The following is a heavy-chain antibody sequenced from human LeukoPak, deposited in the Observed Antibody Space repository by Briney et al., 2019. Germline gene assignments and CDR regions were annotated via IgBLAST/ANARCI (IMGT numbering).Heavy chain of an antibody. Sequence: PGGSLRLSCAASGFTFSSYWMSWVRQAPGKGLEWVANIKQDGSEKYYVDSVKGRFTISRDNAKNSLYLQMNSLRAEDTAVYYCARGLYSSSWTVVDYWGQGTLVTVSS. CDR3: ARGLYSSSWTVVDY. V-gene: IGHV3-7*01. D-gene: IGHD6-13*01. CDR1: GFTFSSYW. J-gene: IGHJ4*02. CDR2: IKQDGSEK.